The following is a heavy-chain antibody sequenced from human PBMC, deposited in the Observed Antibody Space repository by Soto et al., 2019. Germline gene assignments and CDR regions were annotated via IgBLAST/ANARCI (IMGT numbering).Heavy chain of an antibody. V-gene: IGHV3-74*01. Sequence: EVQLVESGGGLVQPGGSLRLSCAASGFTFSSYWMHWVRQAPGKGLVWVSRINSDGSSTGYADSVMGRFTISRDNAKNTLYLHRYSLRAEDTAVYYGARDLGYCSGGSCYVAGYWGQGTLVIVSS. D-gene: IGHD2-15*01. J-gene: IGHJ4*02. CDR2: INSDGSST. CDR3: ARDLGYCSGGSCYVAGY. CDR1: GFTFSSYW.